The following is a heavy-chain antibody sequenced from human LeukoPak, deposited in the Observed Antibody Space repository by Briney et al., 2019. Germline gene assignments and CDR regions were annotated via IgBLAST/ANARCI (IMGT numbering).Heavy chain of an antibody. J-gene: IGHJ5*02. V-gene: IGHV4-34*01. Sequence: SETLSLTCAVYGGSFSGYYWSWIRQPPGKGLEWIGEINHSGSTNYNPSLKSRVTISVDTSENQFSLRLSSVTAADTAVYYCAGRRVRGVIKPLNWFDPWGQGTLVTVSS. CDR1: GGSFSGYY. CDR3: AGRRVRGVIKPLNWFDP. CDR2: INHSGST. D-gene: IGHD3-10*01.